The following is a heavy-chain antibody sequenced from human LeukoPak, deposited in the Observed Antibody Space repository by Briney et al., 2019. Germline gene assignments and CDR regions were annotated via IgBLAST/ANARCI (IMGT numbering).Heavy chain of an antibody. D-gene: IGHD2-15*01. CDR3: AQLYSLDY. CDR2: ISGSGGST. V-gene: IGHV3-23*01. J-gene: IGHJ4*02. Sequence: PGGSLRLSCAASGFTFSSYAMSWVRLAPGKGLEWVSAISGSGGSTYYADSVRGRFTISRDNSKNTVYLQMNSLRADDTAVYYCAQLYSLDYWGQGTLVTVSS. CDR1: GFTFSSYA.